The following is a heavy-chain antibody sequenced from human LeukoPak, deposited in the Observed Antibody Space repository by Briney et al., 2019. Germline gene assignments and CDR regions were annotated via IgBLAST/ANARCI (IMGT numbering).Heavy chain of an antibody. CDR3: ARAPTPESLAYCGGDCYSEY. V-gene: IGHV4-34*01. D-gene: IGHD2-21*02. J-gene: IGHJ4*02. CDR1: GGSFSGYY. Sequence: SETLSLTCAVYGGSFSGYYWSWIRQPPGKGLEWIGEINHSGSTNYNPSLKSRVTISGDTSKNQFSLKLSSVTAADTAVYYCARAPTPESLAYCGGDCYSEYWGQGTLVTVSS. CDR2: INHSGST.